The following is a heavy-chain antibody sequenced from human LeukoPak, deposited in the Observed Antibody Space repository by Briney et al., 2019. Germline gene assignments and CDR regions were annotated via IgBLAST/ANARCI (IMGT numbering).Heavy chain of an antibody. CDR3: ARLLASCYCADP. CDR1: GYTFTGYY. Sequence: ASVKVSCKASGYTFTGYYMHWVRQAPGQGLEWMGWINPNSGGTNYAQKFQGRVTMTRDASISTAYMELSRLRSDDTAVYYCARLLASCYCADPWGQGTLVTVSS. V-gene: IGHV1-2*02. D-gene: IGHD2-2*01. J-gene: IGHJ5*02. CDR2: INPNSGGT.